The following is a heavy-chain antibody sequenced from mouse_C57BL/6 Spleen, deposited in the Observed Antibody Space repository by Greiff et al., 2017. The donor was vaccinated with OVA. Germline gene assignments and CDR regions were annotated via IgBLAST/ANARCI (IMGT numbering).Heavy chain of an antibody. V-gene: IGHV1-62-2*01. CDR3: ARHAFYYYGSSYGDYAMDY. Sequence: QVQLKQSGAELVKPGASVKLSCKASGYTFTEYTIHWVKQRSGQGLEWIGWFYPGSGSIKYNEKFKDKATLTADKSSSTVYMELSRLTSEDSAVYFCARHAFYYYGSSYGDYAMDYWGQGTSVTVSS. D-gene: IGHD1-1*01. J-gene: IGHJ4*01. CDR2: FYPGSGSI. CDR1: GYTFTEYT.